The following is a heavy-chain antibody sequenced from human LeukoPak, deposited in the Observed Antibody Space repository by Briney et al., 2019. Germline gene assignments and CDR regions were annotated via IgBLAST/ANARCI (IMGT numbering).Heavy chain of an antibody. CDR2: ISSGSSYI. D-gene: IGHD3-22*01. CDR1: GFTFSSYS. V-gene: IGHV3-21*01. Sequence: GGSLRLSCAASGFTFSSYSMNWVRQAPGKGLEWVSSISSGSSYIYYADSVKGRFTISRDNDKNSLYLQMNSLRAEDTAVYYCARVVVAGYYYYGLDVWGQGTTVTVSS. CDR3: ARVVVAGYYYYGLDV. J-gene: IGHJ6*02.